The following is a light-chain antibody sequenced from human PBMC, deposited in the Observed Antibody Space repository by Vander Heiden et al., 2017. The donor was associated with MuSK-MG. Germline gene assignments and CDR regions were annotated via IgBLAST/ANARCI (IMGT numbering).Light chain of an antibody. CDR3: QSYDSSLSGWV. V-gene: IGLV1-40*01. CDR2: GNS. J-gene: IGLJ3*02. CDR1: SSHIGAGYD. Sequence: SVLTQPPSVSGAPGQRVTISCTGSSSHIGAGYDVHWYQQLPGTAPKLLIYGNSNRPSGVPDRFSGSKSGTSASLAITGLQAEDEADYYCQSYDSSLSGWVFGGGTKLTVL.